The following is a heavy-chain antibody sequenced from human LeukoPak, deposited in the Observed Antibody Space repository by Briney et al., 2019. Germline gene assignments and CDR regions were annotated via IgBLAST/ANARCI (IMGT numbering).Heavy chain of an antibody. Sequence: GRSLRLSCAASGFTFSSYAMHWVRQAPGKGLEWVAVISYDGSNKYYADSVKGRFTISRDNSKNTLYLQMNSLRAEDTAIYYCAKDVDSRFHYYMDVWGKGTTVTVSS. CDR3: AKDVDSRFHYYMDV. D-gene: IGHD2-21*01. V-gene: IGHV3-30*04. CDR1: GFTFSSYA. CDR2: ISYDGSNK. J-gene: IGHJ6*03.